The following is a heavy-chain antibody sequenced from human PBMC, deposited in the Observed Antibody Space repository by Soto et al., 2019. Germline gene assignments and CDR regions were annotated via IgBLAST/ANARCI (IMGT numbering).Heavy chain of an antibody. CDR2: IYYSGST. V-gene: IGHV4-59*01. Sequence: QVQLQESGPGLVKPSETLSLTCTVSGGSISSYYWSWIRQPPGKGLEWIGYIYYSGSTNYNPSLKSRVAIPVDPSENPVPLKVTSVSAADTAVYYCAMAPSYGYSRHFDYWGQGTLVTVSS. CDR3: AMAPSYGYSRHFDY. D-gene: IGHD5-18*01. CDR1: GGSISSYY. J-gene: IGHJ4*02.